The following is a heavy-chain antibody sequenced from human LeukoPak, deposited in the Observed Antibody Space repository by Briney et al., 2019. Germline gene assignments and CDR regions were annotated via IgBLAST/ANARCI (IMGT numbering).Heavy chain of an antibody. J-gene: IGHJ6*03. CDR2: ISGSGGST. D-gene: IGHD5-12*01. CDR1: GFTFSSYA. Sequence: GGSLRLSCAASGFTFSSYAMSWVRQAPGKGLEWVSAISGSGGSTYYADSVKGRFTISRDNSKNTLYLQMNSLRAEDTAVYYCAKRSDIVATIWIGLLDVWGKGTTVTVS. CDR3: AKRSDIVATIWIGLLDV. V-gene: IGHV3-23*01.